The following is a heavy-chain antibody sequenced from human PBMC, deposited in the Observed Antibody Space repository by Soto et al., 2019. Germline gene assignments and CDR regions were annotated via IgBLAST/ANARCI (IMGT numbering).Heavy chain of an antibody. J-gene: IGHJ5*02. CDR1: GFTVSGSY. V-gene: IGHV3-53*01. Sequence: EVQLVESGGGLIQPGGSLRLSCAVSGFTVSGSYMTWVRQAPGKGLQCVSVIYRGGSTYYADSVKGRFTISRDNAKNTLYLQMNSLRVEDTAMYYCARAMPDWPYGSWGQGTLVTVSS. CDR3: ARAMPDWPYGS. D-gene: IGHD3-10*01. CDR2: IYRGGST.